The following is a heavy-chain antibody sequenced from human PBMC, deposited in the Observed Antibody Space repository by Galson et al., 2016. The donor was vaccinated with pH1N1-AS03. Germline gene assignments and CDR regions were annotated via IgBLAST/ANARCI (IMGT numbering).Heavy chain of an antibody. CDR1: GASISNSNW. CDR3: ARCGVSSSIDY. D-gene: IGHD6-6*01. V-gene: IGHV4-4*02. CDR2: ICHNGAT. J-gene: IGHJ4*02. Sequence: ETLSLTCAVSGASISNSNWWSWVRQTPEKGLEWIGEICHNGATNYLPSLKSRVAISLDTSKNQFSLKLTSVTAADTAVYYCARCGVSSSIDYWGQGTLVTVSS.